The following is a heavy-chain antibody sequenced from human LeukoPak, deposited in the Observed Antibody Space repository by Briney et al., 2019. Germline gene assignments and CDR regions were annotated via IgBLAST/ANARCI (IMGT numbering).Heavy chain of an antibody. Sequence: SETLSLTCAVYGGSFSGYYWSWIRQPPGKGLEWIGEINHSGSTNYNPSLKSRVTISVDTSKNQFSLKLSSVTAADTAVYFCARGGYKGLDYWGQGTLVTVSS. J-gene: IGHJ4*02. CDR2: INHSGST. V-gene: IGHV4-34*01. CDR3: ARGGYKGLDY. CDR1: GGSFSGYY. D-gene: IGHD5-24*01.